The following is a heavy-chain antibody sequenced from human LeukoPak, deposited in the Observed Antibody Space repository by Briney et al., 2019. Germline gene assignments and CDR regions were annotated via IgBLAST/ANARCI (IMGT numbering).Heavy chain of an antibody. CDR1: GDSISSHY. V-gene: IGHV4-59*11. CDR2: IYYSGST. D-gene: IGHD4-23*01. CDR3: ARYYGGLDY. Sequence: PSETLSLTCTVSGDSISSHYWSWIRQPPGKGLERIGYIYYSGSTIYNPSLKSRVTILVDTSKNQCSLILSSVTAADTAVYYCARYYGGLDYWGQGTLVTVSS. J-gene: IGHJ4*02.